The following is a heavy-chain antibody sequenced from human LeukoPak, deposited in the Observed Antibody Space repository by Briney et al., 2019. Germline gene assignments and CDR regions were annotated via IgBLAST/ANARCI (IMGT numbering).Heavy chain of an antibody. D-gene: IGHD3-3*01. CDR2: INHSGST. J-gene: IGHJ4*02. Sequence: PSETLSLTCAVYGGSFSGYYWSWTRQPPGKGLEWIGEINHSGSTNYNPSLKSRVTISVDTSKNQFSLKLSSVTAADTAVYYCARWDPSPRSGYYDYWGQGTLVTVSS. V-gene: IGHV4-34*01. CDR3: ARWDPSPRSGYYDY. CDR1: GGSFSGYY.